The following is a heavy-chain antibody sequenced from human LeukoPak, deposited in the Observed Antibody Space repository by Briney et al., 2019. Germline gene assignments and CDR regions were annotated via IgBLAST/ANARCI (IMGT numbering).Heavy chain of an antibody. CDR3: ARSKLLDF. D-gene: IGHD3-10*01. CDR2: IRSKGFGGTT. J-gene: IGHJ4*02. V-gene: IGHV3-49*03. Sequence: GRSLRLSCIASGFTFGDYAMSCFRQAPGKGLEWVGFIRSKGFGGTTDYAASVKGRFTISRDDSKNIASLQMNSLKAEDAAVYYCARSKLLDFWGQGTLVTVSS. CDR1: GFTFGDYA.